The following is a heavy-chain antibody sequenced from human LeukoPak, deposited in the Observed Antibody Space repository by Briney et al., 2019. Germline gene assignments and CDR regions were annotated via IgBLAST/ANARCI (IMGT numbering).Heavy chain of an antibody. CDR2: ISYDGSNK. Sequence: GGSLRLSCAASGFTFFSYAMHWVRQAPGKGLEWVAVISYDGSNKYYVDSVKGRFTISRDNSKNTLYLQMNSLRAEDTAVYYCARASQQPMVRGVITKYYYMDVWGKGTTVTISS. J-gene: IGHJ6*03. CDR1: GFTFFSYA. CDR3: ARASQQPMVRGVITKYYYMDV. V-gene: IGHV3-30*04. D-gene: IGHD3-10*01.